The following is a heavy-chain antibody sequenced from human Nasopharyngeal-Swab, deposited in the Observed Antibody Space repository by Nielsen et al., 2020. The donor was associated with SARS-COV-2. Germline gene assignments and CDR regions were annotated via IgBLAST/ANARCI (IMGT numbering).Heavy chain of an antibody. CDR3: AKEDTEPNCSGGSCYTNVAFDI. D-gene: IGHD2-15*01. Sequence: GESLKISCAASGFTFSSYSMNWVRQAPGKGLEWVSSISSSSSYIYYADSVKGRFTISRDNAKDSLYLQMNSLRAEDTALYYCAKEDTEPNCSGGSCYTNVAFDIWGQGTMVTVSS. CDR2: ISSSSSYI. J-gene: IGHJ3*02. CDR1: GFTFSSYS. V-gene: IGHV3-21*04.